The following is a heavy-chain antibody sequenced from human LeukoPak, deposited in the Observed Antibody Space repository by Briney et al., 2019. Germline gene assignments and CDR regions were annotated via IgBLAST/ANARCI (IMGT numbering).Heavy chain of an antibody. CDR2: IYHSGSP. V-gene: IGHV4-4*02. CDR1: GGSISSNNW. Sequence: PSETLSLTCAVSGGSISSNNWWGWVRQPPGKGLEWIGEIYHSGSPNYNPSLKSRVTISVDKSRNHFSLNLSSVTAADTTVYYCARVNINNWHSCDYWGQGTLVTVSS. CDR3: ARVNINNWHSCDY. D-gene: IGHD1-1*01. J-gene: IGHJ4*02.